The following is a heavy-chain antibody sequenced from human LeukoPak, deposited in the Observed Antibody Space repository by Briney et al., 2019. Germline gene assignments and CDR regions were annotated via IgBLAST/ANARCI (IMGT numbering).Heavy chain of an antibody. CDR1: GGSISTSNYY. CDR3: ARTPRRYYYDSSGYYYGAYFDY. V-gene: IGHV4-39*07. CDR2: IYYSGST. Sequence: SETLSLTCTVSGGSISTSNYYWGWIRQPPGKGLEWIGSIYYSGSTYYNPSLKSRVTISVDTSKNQFSLKLSSVTAADTAVYYCARTPRRYYYDSSGYYYGAYFDYWGQGTLVTVSS. J-gene: IGHJ4*02. D-gene: IGHD3-22*01.